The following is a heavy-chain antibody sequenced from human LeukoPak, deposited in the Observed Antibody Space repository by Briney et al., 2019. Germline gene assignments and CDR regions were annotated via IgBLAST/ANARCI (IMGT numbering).Heavy chain of an antibody. J-gene: IGHJ4*02. V-gene: IGHV3-74*01. CDR1: GSTLSNYW. CDR3: ARYSSSSGGPSYYLDY. Sequence: GGSLRLSCAASGSTLSNYWMHWVRQVPGRGLVWVSRISGDGSGTNYADSVKGRFTISRDNAKNTVYLQINNLRAQDTAVYFCARYSSSSGGPSYYLDYWGQGTLVTVSS. D-gene: IGHD6-6*01. CDR2: ISGDGSGT.